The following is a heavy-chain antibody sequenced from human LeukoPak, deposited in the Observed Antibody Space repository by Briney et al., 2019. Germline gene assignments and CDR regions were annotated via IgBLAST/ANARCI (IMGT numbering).Heavy chain of an antibody. V-gene: IGHV4-34*01. J-gene: IGHJ4*02. CDR2: INHSGST. Sequence: WSWIXXXPXKGLEWIGEINHSGSTNYNPSLKSRVTISVDTSKNQFSLKLSSVTAADTAVYYCARGPPQDYCITTNCYFVFDYWGQGTLVTVSS. CDR3: ARGPPQDYCITTNCYFVFDY. D-gene: IGHD2-2*01.